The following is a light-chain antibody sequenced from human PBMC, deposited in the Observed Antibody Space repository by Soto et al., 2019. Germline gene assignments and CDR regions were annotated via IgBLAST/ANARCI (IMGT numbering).Light chain of an antibody. V-gene: IGKV3-15*01. CDR1: QGIGST. Sequence: EIVMTQSPAALSVSPGEGATLSCRASQGIGSTLVWYQQKPGQTPRLLIYDASTRAAGVPARFSGSGSGTDFTLTINSLQSEDFAIYYCQQYGSSLFTFGPGTKVDIK. CDR3: QQYGSSLFT. J-gene: IGKJ3*01. CDR2: DAS.